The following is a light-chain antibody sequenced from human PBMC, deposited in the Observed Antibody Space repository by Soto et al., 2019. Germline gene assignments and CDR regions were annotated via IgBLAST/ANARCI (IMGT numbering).Light chain of an antibody. CDR1: QSVSSSY. CDR3: QQYGSSIT. CDR2: GAS. V-gene: IGKV3-20*01. Sequence: EIMFTESPSTLSLSPGERATLYCRASQSVSSSYLAWYQQKPGQAPRLLIYGASSRATGIPDRFSGSGSGTGFTLTISRLEPEDFAVYYCQQYGSSITFGQGTRLEI. J-gene: IGKJ5*01.